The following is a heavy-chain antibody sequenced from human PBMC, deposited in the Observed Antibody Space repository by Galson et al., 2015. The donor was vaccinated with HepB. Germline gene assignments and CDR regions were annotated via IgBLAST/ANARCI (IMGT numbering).Heavy chain of an antibody. J-gene: IGHJ3*02. V-gene: IGHV1-69*13. D-gene: IGHD2-2*02. CDR3: ARDRDIVVVPAAIHYDAFDI. CDR1: GGTFSSYA. Sequence: SVKVSCKASGGTFSSYAISWVRQAPGQGLEWMGGIIPIFGTANYAQKFQGRVTITADESTSTAYMELSSLRSEDTAVYYCARDRDIVVVPAAIHYDAFDIWGQGTMVTVSS. CDR2: IIPIFGTA.